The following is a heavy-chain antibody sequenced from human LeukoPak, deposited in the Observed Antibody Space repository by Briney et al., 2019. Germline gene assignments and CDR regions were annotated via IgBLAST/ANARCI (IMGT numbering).Heavy chain of an antibody. CDR3: ARDMTMVVTYDY. D-gene: IGHD4-23*01. Sequence: ASVKVSCKASGYTFTGYYMHWVRQAPGQGLEWMRRINPNSGGTNYAQKFQGRVTMTRDTSISTAYMELSRLRSDDTAVYYCARDMTMVVTYDYWGQGTLVTVSS. V-gene: IGHV1-2*06. CDR1: GYTFTGYY. CDR2: INPNSGGT. J-gene: IGHJ4*02.